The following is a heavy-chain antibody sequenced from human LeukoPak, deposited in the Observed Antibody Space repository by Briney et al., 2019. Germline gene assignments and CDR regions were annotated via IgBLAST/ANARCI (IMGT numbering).Heavy chain of an antibody. Sequence: PGGSLRLSCSASEFTFSTYAMHWVRQAPGKGLECVSGISYNGGSTYYADSVKGRFTISRDNSKNTLYLQMSSLRAEDTAVYYCVKDSENLIAVASHFDHWGQGTLVTVSS. J-gene: IGHJ4*02. CDR3: VKDSENLIAVASHFDH. V-gene: IGHV3-64D*09. D-gene: IGHD6-19*01. CDR2: ISYNGGST. CDR1: EFTFSTYA.